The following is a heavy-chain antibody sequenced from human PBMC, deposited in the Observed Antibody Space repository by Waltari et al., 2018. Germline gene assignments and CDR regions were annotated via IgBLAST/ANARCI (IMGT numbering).Heavy chain of an antibody. V-gene: IGHV1-24*01. J-gene: IGHJ4*02. CDR2: FDPEDGET. D-gene: IGHD1-26*01. Sequence: QVQLVQSGAEVKKPGASVKVSCKVSGYTITALSMHCLRQAPGKGLEWMGGFDPEDGETIYAQKFQGRVTMTEDTSTDTAYMELSSLRSEDTAVYYCATIVSGSYYLPDYWGQGTLVTVSS. CDR1: GYTITALS. CDR3: ATIVSGSYYLPDY.